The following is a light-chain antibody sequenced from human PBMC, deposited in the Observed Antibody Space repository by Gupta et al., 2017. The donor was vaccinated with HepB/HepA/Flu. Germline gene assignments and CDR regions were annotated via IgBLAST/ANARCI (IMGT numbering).Light chain of an antibody. V-gene: IGLV7-46*01. Sequence: AVVTPGPSLTASPGGTVTLTCVPSTVAVTSGHYPYWFQQKPGHAPRTLIYDTSTSRSRTPARFSGSLHGGKPALTLSGAKHEAEAEYYCLRADSGAFWVFGGGTKLTVL. CDR1: TVAVTSGHY. CDR2: DTS. CDR3: LRADSGAFWV. J-gene: IGLJ3*02.